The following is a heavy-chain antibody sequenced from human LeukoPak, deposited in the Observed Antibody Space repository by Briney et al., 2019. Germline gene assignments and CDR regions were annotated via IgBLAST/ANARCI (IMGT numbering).Heavy chain of an antibody. V-gene: IGHV3-7*01. J-gene: IGHJ6*02. Sequence: GGSLRLSCAASGFTFSSYWMSWVRQAPGKGLEWVANIKQDGSEKYYVDSVKGRFTISRDNAKNSLYLQMNSLRAEDTAVYYCARSSIVLMVYAIPPYGMDVWGQGTTVTVSS. D-gene: IGHD2-8*01. CDR3: ARSSIVLMVYAIPPYGMDV. CDR1: GFTFSSYW. CDR2: IKQDGSEK.